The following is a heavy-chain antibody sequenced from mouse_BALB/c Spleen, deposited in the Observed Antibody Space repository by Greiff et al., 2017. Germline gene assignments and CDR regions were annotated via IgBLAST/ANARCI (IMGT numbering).Heavy chain of an antibody. J-gene: IGHJ4*01. V-gene: IGHV3-2*02. Sequence: ESGPGLVKPSQSLSLTCTVTGYSITSDYAWNWIRQFPGNKLEWMGYISYSGSTSYNPSLKSRISITRDTSKNQFFLQLNSVTTEDTATYYCARVSLPSYDRATYAMDYWGQGTSVTVSS. CDR2: ISYSGST. CDR3: ARVSLPSYDRATYAMDY. D-gene: IGHD2-3*01. CDR1: GYSITSDYA.